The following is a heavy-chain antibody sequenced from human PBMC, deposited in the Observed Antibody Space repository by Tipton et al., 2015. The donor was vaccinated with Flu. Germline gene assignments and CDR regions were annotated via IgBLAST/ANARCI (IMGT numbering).Heavy chain of an antibody. D-gene: IGHD4-23*01. CDR2: IYYSGST. Sequence: TLSLTCTVSGGSISSYYWSWIRQPPGKGLEWIGYIYYSGSTNYNPSLKSRVTISVDTSKNQFSLKLSSVTAADTAVYYCARDLGNGGFSPADLQDDAFDIWGQGTMVTVSS. CDR1: GGSISSYY. CDR3: ARDLGNGGFSPADLQDDAFDI. J-gene: IGHJ3*02. V-gene: IGHV4-59*12.